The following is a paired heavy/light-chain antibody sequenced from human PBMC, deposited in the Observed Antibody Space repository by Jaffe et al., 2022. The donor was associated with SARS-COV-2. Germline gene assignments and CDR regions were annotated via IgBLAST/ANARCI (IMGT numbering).Light chain of an antibody. J-gene: IGLJ1*01. CDR3: VTWDDSLSAYV. Sequence: QSVLTQPPSLSAAPGQKVTISCSGSSSNIRNNYVSWHQQFPGTAPKLLIYDNSKRPSGIPDRFSGSKSGTSATLDIIGLQTGDEADYYCVTWDDSLSAYVFGSGTRVTVL. CDR2: DNS. V-gene: IGLV1-51*01. CDR1: SSNIRNNY.
Heavy chain of an antibody. CDR2: VNHGGST. Sequence: QVLLQQWGAGILKPLQTLSLTCGVNGGSFAGYHWTWVRQSPGKGLEWIGQVNHGGSTNYNPSLESRVDISIDTFKKQFSLSLTSVTAADTAFYYCARGRIGSRTGWIDSWDQGSLVTVSS. CDR3: ARGRIGSRTGWIDS. J-gene: IGHJ4*02. D-gene: IGHD2-2*01. V-gene: IGHV4-34*02. CDR1: GGSFAGYH.